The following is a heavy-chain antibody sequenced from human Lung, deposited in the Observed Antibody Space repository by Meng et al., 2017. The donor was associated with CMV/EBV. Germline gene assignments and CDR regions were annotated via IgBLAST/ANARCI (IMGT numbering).Heavy chain of an antibody. CDR2: IKQDGSEK. Sequence: SLILSCAASGFTFRSFWMSGVRQAPGKGLGWVANIKQDGSEKYDGDSVKARFTISRDNAKHSLYLQMNSVSAEDTAVYYCARDCKIASGRASNYYYYGMDVWGQGTXV. CDR3: ARDCKIASGRASNYYYYGMDV. CDR1: GFTFRSFW. J-gene: IGHJ6*02. D-gene: IGHD2/OR15-2a*01. V-gene: IGHV3-7*01.